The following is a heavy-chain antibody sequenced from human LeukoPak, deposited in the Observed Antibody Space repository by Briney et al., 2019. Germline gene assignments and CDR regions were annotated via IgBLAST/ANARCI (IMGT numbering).Heavy chain of an antibody. V-gene: IGHV3-74*01. CDR1: GFTFSSYW. CDR3: ARSGWPYYFDY. CDR2: IHSDGSST. D-gene: IGHD3-22*01. J-gene: IGHJ4*02. Sequence: PGGSLRLSCAASGFTFSSYWMHWVRQAPGKGLVWVSRIHSDGSSTSYADSVRGRFTISRDDAKSPLYLQMNSLRAEDTAVYYCARSGWPYYFDYWGQGTLVTVSS.